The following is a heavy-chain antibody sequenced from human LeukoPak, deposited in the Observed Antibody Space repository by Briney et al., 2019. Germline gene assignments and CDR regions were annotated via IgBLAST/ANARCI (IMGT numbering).Heavy chain of an antibody. CDR2: LNPDTGKT. J-gene: IGHJ4*02. D-gene: IGHD4/OR15-4a*01. V-gene: IGHV1-8*02. CDR3: ARGSGTYGATFDY. Sequence: GASVKVSCKSSGYNFTGFDIDWMRQAPGQGLEWMAWLNPDTGKTGFAPNFQGRLTITRDSSIRTVYMELTNLRSDDTAVYYCARGSGTYGATFDYWGQGTLVTVSS. CDR1: GYNFTGFD.